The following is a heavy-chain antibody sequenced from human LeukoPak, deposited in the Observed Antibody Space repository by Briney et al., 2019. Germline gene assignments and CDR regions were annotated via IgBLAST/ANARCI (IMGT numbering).Heavy chain of an antibody. CDR1: GGSFSGYY. V-gene: IGHV4-34*01. CDR2: INHSGST. J-gene: IGHJ4*02. Sequence: SETLSLTCAVYGGSFSGYYWSWIRQPPGKGLEWIGEINHSGSTNYNPSLKSRVTISVDTSKNQFSLKLSSVTAADTAVYYCARVGDSRVYYFDYWGQGTWSPSPQ. D-gene: IGHD3-22*01. CDR3: ARVGDSRVYYFDY.